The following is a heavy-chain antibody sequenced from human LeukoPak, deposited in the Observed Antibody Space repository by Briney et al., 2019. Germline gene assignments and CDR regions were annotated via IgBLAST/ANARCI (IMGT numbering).Heavy chain of an antibody. D-gene: IGHD6-19*01. Sequence: GGSLRLSCAASGFTFSTYGMHWVRQAPGKGLEWVAVIWYDGINKYYADSVKGRFTISRDNSKNTLYLQMNSLRAEDTAVYYCAKEGKQWLASYYFDYWGQGTLVTVSS. CDR3: AKEGKQWLASYYFDY. CDR1: GFTFSTYG. J-gene: IGHJ4*02. V-gene: IGHV3-33*06. CDR2: IWYDGINK.